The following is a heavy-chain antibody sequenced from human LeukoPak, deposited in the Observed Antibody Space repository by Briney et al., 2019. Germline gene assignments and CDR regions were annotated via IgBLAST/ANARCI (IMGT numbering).Heavy chain of an antibody. CDR3: ASTDYDILTGYPHYYYGMDV. CDR2: IIPIFGTA. CDR1: GGTFSSYA. Sequence: ASVKVSCKASGGTFSSYAISWVRQAPGQGLEWMGGIIPIFGTANYAQKFQGRVTITAGESTSTAYMELSSLRSEDTAVYYCASTDYDILTGYPHYYYGMDVWGKGTTVTVSS. D-gene: IGHD3-9*01. J-gene: IGHJ6*04. V-gene: IGHV1-69*01.